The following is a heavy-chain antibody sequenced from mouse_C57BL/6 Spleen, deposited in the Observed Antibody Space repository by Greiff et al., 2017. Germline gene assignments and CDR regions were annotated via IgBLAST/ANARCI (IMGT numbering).Heavy chain of an antibody. Sequence: VQLQQSVAELVRPGASVKLSCTASGFNIKNTYMHWVKQRPEQGLEWIGRIDPANGNTKYAPKFQGKATITADTSSNTAYLQLSSLTSEDTAIYICCSPLYSNYCYFDYWGQGTTLTVSS. J-gene: IGHJ2*01. CDR2: IDPANGNT. V-gene: IGHV14-3*01. D-gene: IGHD2-5*01. CDR3: CSPLYSNYCYFDY. CDR1: GFNIKNTY.